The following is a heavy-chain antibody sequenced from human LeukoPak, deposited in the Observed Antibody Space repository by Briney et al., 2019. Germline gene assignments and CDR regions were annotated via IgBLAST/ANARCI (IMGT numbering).Heavy chain of an antibody. CDR3: ARHGARAVAPFDAFDI. CDR1: GGSISSGDYY. D-gene: IGHD6-19*01. Sequence: SETLSLTCTVSGGSISSGDYYWSWIRQPPGKGLEWIGYIYYSGSTNYNPSLKSRVTISVDTSKNQFSLKLSSVTAADTAVYYCARHGARAVAPFDAFDIWGQGTMVTVSS. CDR2: IYYSGST. J-gene: IGHJ3*02. V-gene: IGHV4-30-4*01.